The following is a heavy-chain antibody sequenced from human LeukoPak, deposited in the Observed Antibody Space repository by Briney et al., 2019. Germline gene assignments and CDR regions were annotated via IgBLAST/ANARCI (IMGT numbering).Heavy chain of an antibody. D-gene: IGHD3-9*01. CDR2: IYPGDSDT. CDR1: GYNFTIYW. Sequence: GESLKISCKGSGYNFTIYWIGWVRQMPGKGLEWMGIIYPGDSDTRYSLSFQGQVTISADKSISTAYLQLTSLKASDTAIYYCARQHHYDILAGYFIGRFDPWGQGTLVTVSS. CDR3: ARQHHYDILAGYFIGRFDP. V-gene: IGHV5-51*01. J-gene: IGHJ5*02.